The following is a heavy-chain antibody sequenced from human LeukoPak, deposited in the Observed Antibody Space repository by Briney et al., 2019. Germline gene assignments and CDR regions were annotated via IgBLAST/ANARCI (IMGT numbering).Heavy chain of an antibody. CDR1: GGSIRSSY. J-gene: IGHJ3*02. V-gene: IGHV4-59*01. D-gene: IGHD1-26*01. CDR3: ARRVWATTISRDAFDI. Sequence: SETLSLTCTVSGGSIRSSYWSGIRQPPGKGLEWSGHIHYSGSTNYNPSLKSRVAMSVDTSKNQFSLKLSSVTAADTAVYYCARRVWATTISRDAFDIWGQGTMVTVSS. CDR2: IHYSGST.